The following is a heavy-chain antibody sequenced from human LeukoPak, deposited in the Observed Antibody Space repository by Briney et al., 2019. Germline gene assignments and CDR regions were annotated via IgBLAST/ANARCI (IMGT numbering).Heavy chain of an antibody. V-gene: IGHV3-48*01. CDR3: ARVDEWFGELLSCDY. D-gene: IGHD3-10*01. CDR1: GFTFSSYS. J-gene: IGHJ4*02. CDR2: ISSSSSTI. Sequence: GGSLRLSCAASGFTFSSYSMNWVRQAPGKGLEWVSYISSSSSTIYYADSVKGRFTISRDNAKNSLYLQMNSLRAEDTAVYYCARVDEWFGELLSCDYWGQGTLVTVSS.